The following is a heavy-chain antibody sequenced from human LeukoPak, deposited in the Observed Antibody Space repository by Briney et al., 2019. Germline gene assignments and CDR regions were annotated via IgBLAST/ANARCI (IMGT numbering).Heavy chain of an antibody. CDR1: GFTFSSYW. V-gene: IGHV3-7*01. CDR3: ARTATVTHFNFYYYYMDV. Sequence: PGGSLRLSCAASGFTFSSYWMSWVRQAPGKGLEWVANIKQDGSEKYYVDSVKGRFTISRDNAKNSLYLQMNSLRAEDTAVYYCARTATVTHFNFYYYYMDVWGKGTTVTVSS. D-gene: IGHD4-17*01. CDR2: IKQDGSEK. J-gene: IGHJ6*03.